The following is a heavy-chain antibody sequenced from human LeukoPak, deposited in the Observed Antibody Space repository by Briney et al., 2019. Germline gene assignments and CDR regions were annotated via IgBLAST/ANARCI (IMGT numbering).Heavy chain of an antibody. Sequence: GASVKVSCKASGYTFTSYDINWVRQATGQGLEWMGWMNPNSGNTGYAQKFQGRVTMTRNTSISTAYMELSSLRSEDTAVYYCARGGPIGQLGYYDFWSGYRATQKQKNWFDPWGQGTLVTVSS. CDR1: GYTFTSYD. J-gene: IGHJ5*02. V-gene: IGHV1-8*01. CDR3: ARGGPIGQLGYYDFWSGYRATQKQKNWFDP. CDR2: MNPNSGNT. D-gene: IGHD3-3*01.